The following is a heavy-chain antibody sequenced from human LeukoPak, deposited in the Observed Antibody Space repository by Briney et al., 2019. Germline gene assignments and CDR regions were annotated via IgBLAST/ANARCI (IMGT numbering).Heavy chain of an antibody. CDR3: ARLTVDCSSILDCYYYMDV. J-gene: IGHJ6*03. Sequence: GASVKVSCKVSGYTLTELSMHWVRQAPGKGLEWMGWMNPNSGNTGYAQKFQGRVTITRNTSISTAYMELSSLRSEDTAVYYCARLTVDCSSILDCYYYMDVWGKGTTVTVSS. D-gene: IGHD2-2*01. V-gene: IGHV1-8*03. CDR1: GYTLTELS. CDR2: MNPNSGNT.